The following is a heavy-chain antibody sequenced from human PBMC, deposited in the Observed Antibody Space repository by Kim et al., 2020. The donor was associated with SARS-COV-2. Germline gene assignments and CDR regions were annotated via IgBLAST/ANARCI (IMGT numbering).Heavy chain of an antibody. CDR3: TRGAIRITMIVVVLGMDV. D-gene: IGHD3-22*01. CDR1: GFPFSRYE. CDR2: ISSSGSTI. V-gene: IGHV3-48*03. Sequence: GGSLRLSCAASGFPFSRYEMNWVRQAPGKGLEWASYISSSGSTIYYADSVKGRFTISRNNAKNSLYLQMNSLRSEDTAVYYCTRGAIRITMIVVVLGMDVRGPGTTVTVSS. J-gene: IGHJ6*02.